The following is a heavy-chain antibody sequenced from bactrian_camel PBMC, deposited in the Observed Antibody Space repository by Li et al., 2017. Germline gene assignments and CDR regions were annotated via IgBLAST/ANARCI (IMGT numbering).Heavy chain of an antibody. J-gene: IGHJ4*01. Sequence: HVQLVESGGGSVKAGGSLTLTCVASGYTYNHYCMGWFRLAPAKAREGVAAIYSMGGKTYYTDSVKGRFTISRDNRKNALYLQMDGLKPGDTAMYYCASETLYFRLFNWGQGTQVTVS. D-gene: IGHD1*01. CDR2: IYSMGGKT. CDR3: ASETLYFRLFN. V-gene: IGHV3S1*01. CDR1: GYTYNHYC.